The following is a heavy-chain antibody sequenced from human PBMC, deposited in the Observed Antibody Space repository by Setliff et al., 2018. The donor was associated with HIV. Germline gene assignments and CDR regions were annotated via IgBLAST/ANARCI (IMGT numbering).Heavy chain of an antibody. D-gene: IGHD3-22*01. Sequence: GASVKVSCKASGYTFINYAMHWVRQAPGQRLEWMGWMNPNSGNRGYAQKFQGRVTISRNTSISTAYMELSGLRSEDTAVYYCARGRGRYYDSRSYLDYWGQGTLVTVSS. CDR1: GYTFINYA. CDR2: MNPNSGNR. J-gene: IGHJ4*02. V-gene: IGHV1-8*03. CDR3: ARGRGRYYDSRSYLDY.